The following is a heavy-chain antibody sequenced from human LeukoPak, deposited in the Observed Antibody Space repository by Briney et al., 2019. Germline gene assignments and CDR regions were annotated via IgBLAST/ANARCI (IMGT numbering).Heavy chain of an antibody. Sequence: SETLSLTCTVSGGSISSYYWSWIRQPAGKGLEWIGRIYSSGSTNYNPSLESRVIMSVDTSKNQFSLELTSVTAADTAVYYCAREPNYSGSYLPDYWGQGTLVTVSS. CDR2: IYSSGST. D-gene: IGHD1-26*01. CDR3: AREPNYSGSYLPDY. J-gene: IGHJ4*02. V-gene: IGHV4-4*07. CDR1: GGSISSYY.